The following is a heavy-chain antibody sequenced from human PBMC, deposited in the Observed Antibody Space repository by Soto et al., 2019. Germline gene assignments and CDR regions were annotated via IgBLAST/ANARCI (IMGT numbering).Heavy chain of an antibody. V-gene: IGHV1-8*01. CDR3: ARGGVFFFAAPTNPLDY. J-gene: IGHJ4*02. CDR1: GYTFTSYD. CDR2: MNPNSGNT. Sequence: ASVKVSCKASGYTFTSYDINWVRQATGQGLEWMGWMNPNSGNTGYAQKFQGRVTMTRNTSISTAYMELSSLRSEDTAVYYCARGGVFFFAAPTNPLDYWGQGTLVTVSS. D-gene: IGHD3-10*01.